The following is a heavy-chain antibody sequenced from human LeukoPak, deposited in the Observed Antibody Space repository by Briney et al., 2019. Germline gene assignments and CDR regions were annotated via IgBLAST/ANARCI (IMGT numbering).Heavy chain of an antibody. V-gene: IGHV3-64*01. CDR3: TRDIGRLRGDAFDF. CDR2: ISGNGRIT. Sequence: GGSLRLSCTASGFTFSTYATHWVRQAPGKGLEYVSGISGNGRITFYASSVKGRFTVSRDNSKDTLYLQMGSLRAEDMAVYYCTRDIGRLRGDAFDFWGQGTMVTVSS. CDR1: GFTFSTYA. J-gene: IGHJ3*01. D-gene: IGHD2-15*01.